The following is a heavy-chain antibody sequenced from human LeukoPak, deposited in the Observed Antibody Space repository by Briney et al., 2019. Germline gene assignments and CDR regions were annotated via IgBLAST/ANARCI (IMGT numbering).Heavy chain of an antibody. CDR3: ARADYDYVWGSYRYPDY. CDR1: GFTFSSYW. J-gene: IGHJ4*02. V-gene: IGHV3-7*01. CDR2: IKQDGSEK. D-gene: IGHD3-16*02. Sequence: GSLRLSCAASGFTFSSYWMSRVRQAPGKGLEWVANIKQDGSEKYYVDSVKGRFTISRDNAKNSLYLQMNSLRAEDTAVYYCARADYDYVWGSYRYPDYWGQGTLVTVSS.